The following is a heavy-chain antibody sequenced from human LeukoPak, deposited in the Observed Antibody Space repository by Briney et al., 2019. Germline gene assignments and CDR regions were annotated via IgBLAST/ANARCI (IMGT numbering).Heavy chain of an antibody. D-gene: IGHD4-17*01. CDR1: GYTFTGYY. CDR3: ARQNDYGDYVRFFY. V-gene: IGHV1-2*02. J-gene: IGHJ4*02. CDR2: INPNSGGT. Sequence: ASVKVSCKASGYTFTGYYMHWVRQAPGQGLEWMGWINPNSGGTNYAQKFQGRVTMTRDTSISTAYMELSRLRSDDTAVYYCARQNDYGDYVRFFYWGQGTLVTVSS.